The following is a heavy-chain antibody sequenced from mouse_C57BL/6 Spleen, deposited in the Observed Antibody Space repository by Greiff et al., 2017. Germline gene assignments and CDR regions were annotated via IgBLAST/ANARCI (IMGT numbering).Heavy chain of an antibody. V-gene: IGHV1-64*01. CDR3: ASSDYYGSRGYYAMDY. Sequence: QVQLQQPGAELVKPGASVKLSCKASGYTFTSYWMHWVKQRPGQGLEWIGMIHPNSGSTNYNEKFKSKATLTVDKSSSTAYMQLSSLTSEDSAVYYCASSDYYGSRGYYAMDYWGQGTSVTVSS. CDR2: IHPNSGST. D-gene: IGHD1-1*01. CDR1: GYTFTSYW. J-gene: IGHJ4*01.